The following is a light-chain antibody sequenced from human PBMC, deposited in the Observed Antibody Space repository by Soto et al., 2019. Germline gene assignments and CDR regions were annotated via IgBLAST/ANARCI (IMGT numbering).Light chain of an antibody. CDR1: QVITGW. CDR3: QQYESYWT. J-gene: IGKJ1*01. V-gene: IGKV1-5*01. Sequence: DFQMTQSPSTLSASVGDRVTITCRASQVITGWLAWYQQKPGKAPNLLIYDASNVQSGVPPRFSGSGSGTEFTLTISSLQPDDFATYYCQQYESYWTFGQGTKVDIK. CDR2: DAS.